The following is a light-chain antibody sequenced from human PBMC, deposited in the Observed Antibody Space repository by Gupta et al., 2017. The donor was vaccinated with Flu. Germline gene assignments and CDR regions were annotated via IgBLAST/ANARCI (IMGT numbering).Light chain of an antibody. J-gene: IGLJ3*02. V-gene: IGLV3-21*02. CDR3: QVWDTSGCDQGDWV. Sequence: SCVLTQPPSVSVAPGQTARITCRGDNVGSKCVHWYQQRPGQAPVLVLYDDSDRPSGIPARFSGSKSGNTATLTISRVGAGDEADYYCQVWDTSGCDQGDWVFGGGTKLTVL. CDR1: NVGSKC. CDR2: DDS.